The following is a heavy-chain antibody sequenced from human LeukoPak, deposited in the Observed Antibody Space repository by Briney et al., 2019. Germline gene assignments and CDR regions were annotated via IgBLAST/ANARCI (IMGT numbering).Heavy chain of an antibody. D-gene: IGHD3-22*01. CDR3: ARPKAYYYDSSGYYTRSRSIFDY. J-gene: IGHJ4*02. Sequence: GGSLRPSCAASGFTFSSYSMNWVRQAPGKGLEWVSSISSSSSYIYYADSVKGRFTISRDNAKNSLYLQMNSLRAEDTAVYYCARPKAYYYDSSGYYTRSRSIFDYWGQGTLVTVSS. CDR2: ISSSSSYI. CDR1: GFTFSSYS. V-gene: IGHV3-21*01.